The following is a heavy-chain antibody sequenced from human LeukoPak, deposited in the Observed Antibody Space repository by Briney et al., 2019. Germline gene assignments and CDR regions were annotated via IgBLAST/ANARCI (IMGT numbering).Heavy chain of an antibody. D-gene: IGHD6-19*01. V-gene: IGHV1-18*01. CDR3: AREGSGWYGHYFDY. CDR2: ISAYNGNT. Sequence: ASVKVSCKASGYTFTSYGISWVRQAPGQGLEWMGWISAYNGNTNYAQKFQGRVTMTADTSTSTAYMELRSLRSDDTAVYYCAREGSGWYGHYFDYWGQGTLVTVSS. CDR1: GYTFTSYG. J-gene: IGHJ4*02.